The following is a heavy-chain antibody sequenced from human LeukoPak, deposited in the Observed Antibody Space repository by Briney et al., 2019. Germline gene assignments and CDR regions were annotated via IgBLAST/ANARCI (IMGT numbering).Heavy chain of an antibody. V-gene: IGHV4-59*08. J-gene: IGHJ4*02. CDR2: IHYSGST. CDR1: GGSISNYY. D-gene: IGHD6-19*01. Sequence: SDTLSLTCTVSGGSISNYYWSWIRQPPGKGLEWIGDIHYSGSTNDNPSLKSRVTISIDTSKNQFSLNLNSVTAADTAVYYCARNGGSGWSDYWGQGILVTVSS. CDR3: ARNGGSGWSDY.